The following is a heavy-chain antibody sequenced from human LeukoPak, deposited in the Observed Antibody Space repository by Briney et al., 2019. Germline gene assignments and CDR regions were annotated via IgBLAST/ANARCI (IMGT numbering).Heavy chain of an antibody. Sequence: GGSLRLSCAASGFTFSSYAMSWVRQAPGKGLEWVSSISSSSSYIYYADSVKGRFTISRDNAKNSLYLQMNSLRAEDTAVYYCARDYLTTVTTHAFDIWGQGTMVTVSS. V-gene: IGHV3-21*01. D-gene: IGHD4-17*01. J-gene: IGHJ3*02. CDR2: ISSSSSYI. CDR3: ARDYLTTVTTHAFDI. CDR1: GFTFSSYA.